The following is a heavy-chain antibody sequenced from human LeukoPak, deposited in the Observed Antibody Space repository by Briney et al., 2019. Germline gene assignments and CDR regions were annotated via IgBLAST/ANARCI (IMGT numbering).Heavy chain of an antibody. J-gene: IGHJ4*02. CDR2: ISSSGSTI. V-gene: IGHV3-48*03. D-gene: IGHD3-22*01. CDR3: AKRKDSSGYYYDY. CDR1: GFTFSSYE. Sequence: GGSLRLSCAASGFTFSSYEMNWVRQAPGKGLEWVSYISSSGSTIYYADSVKGRFTISRDNSKNTLYLQMNSLRAEDTAVYYCAKRKDSSGYYYDYWGQGTLVTVSS.